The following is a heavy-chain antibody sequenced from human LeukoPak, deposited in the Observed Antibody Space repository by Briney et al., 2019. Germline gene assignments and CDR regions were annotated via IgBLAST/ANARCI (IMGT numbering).Heavy chain of an antibody. CDR1: GFIVSSDY. J-gene: IGHJ4*02. Sequence: GGSLRLSCAASGFIVSSDYMSWVRQAPGKGLVWVSVIYSGGTTNYADSVKGRFIISRDNSKNTLYLQMNSLRAEDTAVYFCASAKYWGQGTLVTVSS. V-gene: IGHV3-53*01. CDR2: IYSGGTT. CDR3: ASAKY.